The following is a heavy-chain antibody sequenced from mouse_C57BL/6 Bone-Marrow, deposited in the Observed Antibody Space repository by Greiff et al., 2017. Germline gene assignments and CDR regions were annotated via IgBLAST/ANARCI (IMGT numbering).Heavy chain of an antibody. Sequence: EVQLQESGGGLVKPGGSLKLSCAASGFTFSDYGMHWVRQAPEKGLEWVAYISSGSSTIYYADTVKGRFTISRDNAKNTLCLHMTSLRSEDTAMYYCSRRGLRPLYWYFDVWGTGTPVTVSA. CDR3: SRRGLRPLYWYFDV. V-gene: IGHV5-17*01. J-gene: IGHJ1*03. CDR1: GFTFSDYG. CDR2: ISSGSSTI. D-gene: IGHD2-4*01.